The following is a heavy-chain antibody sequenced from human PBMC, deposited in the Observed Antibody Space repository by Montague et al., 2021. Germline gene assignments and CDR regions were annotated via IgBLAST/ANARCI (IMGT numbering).Heavy chain of an antibody. CDR1: GVSIGDKSFY. D-gene: IGHD5-12*01. V-gene: IGHV4-39*01. J-gene: IGHJ6*02. Sequence: SETLSLTCTVSGVSIGDKSFYWGWVRQAPRRGLEWIGHMSYRGNTYYNPSLQSRVSISVDTSKNQFSLTLTSVTASDTAVYYCARRCCGDTQTDPDSANCALDVWGQGTSVTVSS. CDR2: MSYRGNT. CDR3: ARRCCGDTQTDPDSANCALDV.